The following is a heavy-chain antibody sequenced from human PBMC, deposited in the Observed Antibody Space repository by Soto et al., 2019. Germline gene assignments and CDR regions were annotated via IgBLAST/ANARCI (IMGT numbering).Heavy chain of an antibody. CDR2: IYYSGST. Sequence: PSETLSLTCTVSGGSISSGGYYWSWIRQHPGKGLEWIGYIYYSGSTYYNPSLKSRVTISVDTSKNQFSLKLSSVTAADTAVYYCARDRGSGYSPFDYWGQGTLVTVPS. J-gene: IGHJ4*02. V-gene: IGHV4-31*03. CDR1: GGSISSGGYY. CDR3: ARDRGSGYSPFDY. D-gene: IGHD3-22*01.